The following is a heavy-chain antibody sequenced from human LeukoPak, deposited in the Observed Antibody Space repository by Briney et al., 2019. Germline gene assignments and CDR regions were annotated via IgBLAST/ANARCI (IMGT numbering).Heavy chain of an antibody. V-gene: IGHV3-33*01. CDR3: ARNDDTTGRYSRFDY. CDR1: GFTFSHYG. D-gene: IGHD3-22*01. Sequence: PGGCLRLSCAAAGFTFSHYGMHWGRQARGKGLEWVAVMWSDGTKKYYADSVKGRFTVSRDTSKHTLYLQMSSLRAEDTAVYFCARNDDTTGRYSRFDYWGQGTLVTVSS. CDR2: MWSDGTKK. J-gene: IGHJ4*02.